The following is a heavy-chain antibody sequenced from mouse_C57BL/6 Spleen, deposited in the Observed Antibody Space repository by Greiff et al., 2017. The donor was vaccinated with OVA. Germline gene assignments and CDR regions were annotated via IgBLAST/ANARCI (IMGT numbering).Heavy chain of an antibody. Sequence: VQLQQPGAELVKPGASVKLSCKASGYTFTSYWMQWVKQRPGQGLEWIGEIDPSDSYTNYNQKFKGKATLTVDTSSSTAYMQLSSLTSEDSAVYYCARWGTTVAWGQGTLVTVSA. J-gene: IGHJ3*01. CDR1: GYTFTSYW. V-gene: IGHV1-50*01. CDR3: ARWGTTVA. D-gene: IGHD1-1*01. CDR2: IDPSDSYT.